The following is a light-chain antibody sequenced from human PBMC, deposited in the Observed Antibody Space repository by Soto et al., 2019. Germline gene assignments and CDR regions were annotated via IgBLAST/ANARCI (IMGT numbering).Light chain of an antibody. J-gene: IGKJ3*01. CDR2: GAS. V-gene: IGKV3-15*01. CDR1: QSVSSN. Sequence: EIVMTQSPATLSVSPGERATLSCRASQSVSSNLAWYQQKPGQAPRLLIYGASTRATGIPARFSGSGSGTEFTLTISSLQSEDFAVYYCQQSITGSFGPGTKVDIK. CDR3: QQSITGS.